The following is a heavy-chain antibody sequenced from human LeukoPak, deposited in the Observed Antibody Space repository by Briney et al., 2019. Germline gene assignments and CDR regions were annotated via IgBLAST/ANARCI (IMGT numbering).Heavy chain of an antibody. J-gene: IGHJ4*02. Sequence: GGSLRLSCAASGFIFSSYEMNWVRQAPGKGLEWASYVSSSGSSIYYADSVKGRFTISRDNAKNSLYLQTNSLRAEDTAVYYCARESREMATLIDYWGQGTLVTVSS. CDR1: GFIFSSYE. D-gene: IGHD5-24*01. CDR3: ARESREMATLIDY. CDR2: VSSSGSSI. V-gene: IGHV3-48*03.